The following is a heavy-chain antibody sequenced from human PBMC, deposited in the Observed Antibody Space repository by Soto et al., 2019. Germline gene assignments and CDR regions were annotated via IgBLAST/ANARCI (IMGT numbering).Heavy chain of an antibody. J-gene: IGHJ3*02. CDR2: IYYSGST. CDR1: GGSISSYY. CDR3: ASQAPYCSGGSCYRLQAFDI. D-gene: IGHD2-15*01. Sequence: SETLSHTCTVSGGSISSYYWSWIRQPPGKGLEWIGYIYYSGSTNYNPSLKSRVTISVDTSKNQFSLKLSSVTAADTAVYYCASQAPYCSGGSCYRLQAFDIWGQGTMLTVSS. V-gene: IGHV4-59*01.